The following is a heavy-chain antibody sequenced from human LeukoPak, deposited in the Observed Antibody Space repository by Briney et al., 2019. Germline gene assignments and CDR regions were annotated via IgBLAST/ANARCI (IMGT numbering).Heavy chain of an antibody. CDR3: ARGHCFGGVCYFDY. J-gene: IGHJ4*02. D-gene: IGHD2-21*02. CDR1: GGSITSSSYY. Sequence: SETLSHTCTVTGGSITSSSYYWGWIRQPPGKGLEWIGSIYYSGSTYYNPSLKSRVTISVDTSKNQFSLKLSSVTAADTAVHYCARGHCFGGVCYFDYWGPGTLVTVSS. V-gene: IGHV4-39*01. CDR2: IYYSGST.